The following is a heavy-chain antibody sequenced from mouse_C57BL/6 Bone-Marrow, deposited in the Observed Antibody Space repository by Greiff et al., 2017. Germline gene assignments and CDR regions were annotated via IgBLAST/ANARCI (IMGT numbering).Heavy chain of an antibody. CDR2: IRSKSNNYAT. D-gene: IGHD2-5*01. V-gene: IGHV10-1*01. CDR1: GFSFNTYA. Sequence: EVKLVESGGGLVQPKGSLKLSCAASGFSFNTYAMNWVRQAPGKGLEWVARIRSKSNNYATYYADSVKDRFTISRDDSESMLYLQMNNLKTEDTAMYYCVRPPYNNYFFYAMDYWGQGTSVTVSS. J-gene: IGHJ4*01. CDR3: VRPPYNNYFFYAMDY.